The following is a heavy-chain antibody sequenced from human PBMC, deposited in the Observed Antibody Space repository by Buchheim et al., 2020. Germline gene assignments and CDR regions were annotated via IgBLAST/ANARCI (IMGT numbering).Heavy chain of an antibody. CDR1: GDSVSSNSVT. CDR3: ARRFRAAAGNWFDP. V-gene: IGHV6-1*01. D-gene: IGHD6-13*01. Sequence: QVQLQESGPGLMKPSQTLSLTCAISGDSVSSNSVTWNWIRQSPSRGLEWLGRTFYRSKWNNDYAVSVKSRITINPDTSKNQVSLQLNSVTPEDTAVYYCARRFRAAAGNWFDPWGQGTL. J-gene: IGHJ5*02. CDR2: TFYRSKWNN.